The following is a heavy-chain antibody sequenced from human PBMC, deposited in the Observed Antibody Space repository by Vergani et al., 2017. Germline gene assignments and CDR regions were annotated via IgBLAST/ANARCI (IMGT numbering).Heavy chain of an antibody. V-gene: IGHV4-34*01. CDR3: ARTLADYDFWSGYYYYYGMDV. CDR2: ISHSGST. CDR1: GGSFSGYY. D-gene: IGHD3-3*01. J-gene: IGHJ6*02. Sequence: QVQLQQWGAGLLKPSETLSLTCAVYGGSFSGYYWSWIRQPPGKGLECIGAISHSGSTNYNPSLKSRVTISVDTSTNQFSLKLSSVTAADTAVYYCARTLADYDFWSGYYYYYGMDVWGQGTTVTVSS.